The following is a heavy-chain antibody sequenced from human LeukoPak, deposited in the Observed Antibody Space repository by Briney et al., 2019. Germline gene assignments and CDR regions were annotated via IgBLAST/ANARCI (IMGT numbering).Heavy chain of an antibody. D-gene: IGHD6-13*01. CDR1: GGSISSYY. CDR3: ARLPKYSRSDY. CDR2: IYYSGRT. V-gene: IGHV4-59*12. Sequence: SETLSLTCSVSGGSISSYYWSWIRQPPGRGLEWIGYIYYSGRTSYNPSLKSRVTISGDTSKNQFSLKLSSVTAADTAVYYCARLPKYSRSDYWGQGTLVTVSS. J-gene: IGHJ4*02.